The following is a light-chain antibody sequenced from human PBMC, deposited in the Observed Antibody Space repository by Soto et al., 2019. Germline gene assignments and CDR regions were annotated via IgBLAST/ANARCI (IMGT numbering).Light chain of an antibody. V-gene: IGKV1-39*01. CDR3: QQSYSTHLT. CDR1: QSISSY. J-gene: IGKJ5*01. Sequence: DIQMTQSPSSLSASVGDRVTITCRASQSISSYLNWYQQKPGKAPKLLIYAASSLQSGVPSRFSGSGSGTDFTLTISSLQPEDFATYYCQQSYSTHLTFGQGTRLEMK. CDR2: AAS.